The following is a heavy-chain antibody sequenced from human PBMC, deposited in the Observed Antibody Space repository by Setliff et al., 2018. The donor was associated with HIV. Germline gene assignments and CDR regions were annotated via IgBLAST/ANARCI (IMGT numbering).Heavy chain of an antibody. CDR3: VRDLMWAFDI. CDR2: ISYDGSNK. Sequence: GGSLRLSCAASNFTFSFYGMHWVRQAPGKGLEWVAVISYDGSNKYYADSVKGRFTISRDNAMNSLYLQMSSLRVEDTAVYYCVRDLMWAFDIWGQGTMVTVSS. D-gene: IGHD2-21*01. CDR1: NFTFSFYG. V-gene: IGHV3-30*12. J-gene: IGHJ3*02.